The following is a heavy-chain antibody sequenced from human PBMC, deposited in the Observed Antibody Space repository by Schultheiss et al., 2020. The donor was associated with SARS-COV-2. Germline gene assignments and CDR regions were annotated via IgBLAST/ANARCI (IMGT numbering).Heavy chain of an antibody. V-gene: IGHV4-59*12. D-gene: IGHD1-1*01. Sequence: SETLSLTCTVSGGSISSYYWSWIRQPPGKGLEWIGYIYYSGSTNYNPSLKSRVTISVDTSKNQFSLKLSSVTAADTAVYYCARDSPSYRIGWFDPWGQGTLVTVSS. CDR1: GGSISSYY. CDR3: ARDSPSYRIGWFDP. J-gene: IGHJ5*02. CDR2: IYYSGST.